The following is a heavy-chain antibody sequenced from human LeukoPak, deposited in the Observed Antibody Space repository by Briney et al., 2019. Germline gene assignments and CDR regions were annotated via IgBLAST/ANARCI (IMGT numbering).Heavy chain of an antibody. CDR3: AKNWRDIGANYYSDY. J-gene: IGHJ4*02. Sequence: PGGSLRLSCAASGFTFSSYAMSWVRQAPGKGLEWVSAISGSGGSTYYADSVKGRFTISRDNSKNTLYLQMNSLRAEDTAVYYCAKNWRDIGANYYSDYWGPGIQVTVSS. V-gene: IGHV3-23*01. D-gene: IGHD3-16*02. CDR1: GFTFSSYA. CDR2: ISGSGGST.